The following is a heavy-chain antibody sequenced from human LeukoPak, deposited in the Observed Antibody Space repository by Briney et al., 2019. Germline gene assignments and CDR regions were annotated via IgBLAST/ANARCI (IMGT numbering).Heavy chain of an antibody. Sequence: SETLSLTCTVSGGSISSYYWSWIRQPPGKGLEWIGYIYYSGSTNYNPSLKGRVTISVDTSKNQFSLKLSSVTAADTAVYYCARSVEGYCRGGSCYSYYMDVWGKGTTVTVSS. D-gene: IGHD2-15*01. J-gene: IGHJ6*03. CDR3: ARSVEGYCRGGSCYSYYMDV. V-gene: IGHV4-59*01. CDR2: IYYSGST. CDR1: GGSISSYY.